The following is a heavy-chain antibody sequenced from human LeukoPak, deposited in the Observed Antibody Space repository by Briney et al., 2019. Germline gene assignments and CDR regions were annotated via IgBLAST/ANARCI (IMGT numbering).Heavy chain of an antibody. D-gene: IGHD4-17*01. J-gene: IGHJ4*02. CDR3: AKDFGYGDCFDY. V-gene: IGHV3-30*18. CDR2: MSYDGTHK. Sequence: GGSLRLSCAASGFTFSNYGLHWVRQAPGKGPEWVAFMSYDGTHKYYADSARGRFTISRDNSKNTLFLQMNSPRTEDTAVYYCAKDFGYGDCFDYWGQGTVVTVSS. CDR1: GFTFSNYG.